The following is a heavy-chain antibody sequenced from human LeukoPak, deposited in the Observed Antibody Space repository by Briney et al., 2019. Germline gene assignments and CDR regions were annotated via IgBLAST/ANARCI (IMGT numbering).Heavy chain of an antibody. Sequence: GGSLRLSCAASGFTFSSYSMNWVRQAPGKGLEWVSSISSSSSYIYYADSVKGRFTISRDNAKNSLYLQMNSLRAEDTAVYYCARDLITMDRGVKYYYYGMDVWGQGTTVTVSS. CDR3: ARDLITMDRGVKYYYYGMDV. V-gene: IGHV3-21*01. J-gene: IGHJ6*02. CDR2: ISSSSSYI. CDR1: GFTFSSYS. D-gene: IGHD3-10*01.